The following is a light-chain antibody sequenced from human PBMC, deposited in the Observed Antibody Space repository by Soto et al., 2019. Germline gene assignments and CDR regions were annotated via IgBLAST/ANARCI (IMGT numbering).Light chain of an antibody. CDR2: DVS. J-gene: IGLJ1*01. V-gene: IGLV2-14*01. CDR1: SGDVGGYNY. CDR3: SSYTSSSTYV. Sequence: QAVVTQPASVSGSPGQSITISCTGTSGDVGGYNYVSWYQQHPGKAPKLMIYDVSNRPSGVSNRFSGSKSGNTASLTISGLQAEDEADYYCSSYTSSSTYVFGTGTKLTVL.